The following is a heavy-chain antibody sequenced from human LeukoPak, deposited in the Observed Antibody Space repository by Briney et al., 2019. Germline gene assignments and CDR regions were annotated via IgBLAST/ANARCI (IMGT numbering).Heavy chain of an antibody. Sequence: GGSLRLSCAASGFTFSSYAMSWVRQAPGKGLEWVSAISGSGGSTYYADSVKGRSTISRDNSKNTLYLQMNSLRAEDTAVYYCAKVMITFGGVIGSIDYWGQGTLVTVSS. V-gene: IGHV3-23*01. J-gene: IGHJ4*02. CDR1: GFTFSSYA. CDR2: ISGSGGST. D-gene: IGHD3-16*02. CDR3: AKVMITFGGVIGSIDY.